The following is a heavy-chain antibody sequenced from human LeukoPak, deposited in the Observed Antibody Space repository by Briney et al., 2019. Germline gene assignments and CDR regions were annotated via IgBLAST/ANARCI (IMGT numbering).Heavy chain of an antibody. CDR3: ARATDTYYYDSSGRGAGRFDY. Sequence: SETLSLTCAVYGGSFSGYYWSWIRQPPGKGLEWIREINHSGSTNYNPSLKSRVTISVDTSKNQFSLKLSSVTAADTAVYYCARATDTYYYDSSGRGAGRFDYWGQGTLVTVSS. D-gene: IGHD3-22*01. CDR2: INHSGST. CDR1: GGSFSGYY. V-gene: IGHV4-34*01. J-gene: IGHJ4*02.